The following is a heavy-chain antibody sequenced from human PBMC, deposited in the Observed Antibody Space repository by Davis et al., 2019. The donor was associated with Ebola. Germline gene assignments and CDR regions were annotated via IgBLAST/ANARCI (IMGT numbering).Heavy chain of an antibody. Sequence: ASVKVSCKASGYTFTNYGISWVRQAPGQGLAWMGWISAYNGNTNYAQKLQGRVTMTTDTSTSTAYMELRSLRSDDTAVYYCARGLDYYYYYGMDVWGQGTTVTVSS. CDR3: ARGLDYYYYYGMDV. J-gene: IGHJ6*02. CDR1: GYTFTNYG. D-gene: IGHD5/OR15-5a*01. V-gene: IGHV1-18*01. CDR2: ISAYNGNT.